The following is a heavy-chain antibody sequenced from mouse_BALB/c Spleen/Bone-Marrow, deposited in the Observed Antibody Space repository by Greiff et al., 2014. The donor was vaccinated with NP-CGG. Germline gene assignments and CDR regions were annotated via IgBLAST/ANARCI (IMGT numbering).Heavy chain of an antibody. CDR1: GDSITSGY. CDR2: ISYSGST. D-gene: IGHD2-4*01. CDR3: ARYKGYYDHDGDYFDY. V-gene: IGHV3-8*02. J-gene: IGHJ2*01. Sequence: VQLQQSGPSLVKPSQTLSLTCSVTGDSITSGYWNWIRKFPGNRLEYMGYISYSGSTYYNPSLKSRISFTRDTSKNQYYLQLNSVTIEDTATYYCARYKGYYDHDGDYFDYWGQGTTLTVSS.